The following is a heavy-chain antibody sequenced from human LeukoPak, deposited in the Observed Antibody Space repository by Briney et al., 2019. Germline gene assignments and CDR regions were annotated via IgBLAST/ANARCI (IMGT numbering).Heavy chain of an antibody. CDR3: ARRLEYSGSKGVFDY. D-gene: IGHD1-26*01. J-gene: IGHJ4*02. Sequence: GGSLRLSCAASGFTFSYYAMHWVRQAPGKGLEWVAVISYDGSNKYYADSVKGRFTISRDNSKNTLDLQMNSLRAEDTAVYYCARRLEYSGSKGVFDYWGQGTLVTVSS. V-gene: IGHV3-30*14. CDR2: ISYDGSNK. CDR1: GFTFSYYA.